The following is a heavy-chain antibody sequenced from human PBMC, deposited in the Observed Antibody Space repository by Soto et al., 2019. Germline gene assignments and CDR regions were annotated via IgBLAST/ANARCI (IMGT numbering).Heavy chain of an antibody. CDR1: GFTFGNYA. D-gene: IGHD2-15*01. CDR3: AKKGLGSLATYCSTGDCHYAFDI. V-gene: IGHV3-23*01. J-gene: IGHJ3*02. CDR2: ISGGGDGT. Sequence: EVQLLESGGGLVQPGGSLRLSCAASGFTFGNYAMIWVRQAPGKGLEWVSTISGGGDGTYYADSVRGRFTISRENSRNTLYLQMNSLRAEDTAVYYFAKKGLGSLATYCSTGDCHYAFDIWGQGTMVTVSS.